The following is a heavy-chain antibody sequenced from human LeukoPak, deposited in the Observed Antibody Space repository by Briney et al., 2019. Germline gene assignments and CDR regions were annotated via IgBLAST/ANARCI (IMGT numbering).Heavy chain of an antibody. D-gene: IGHD6-19*01. V-gene: IGHV4-4*07. CDR3: ARDSHSSGWGAYNWFDP. CDR1: GGSISRYY. CDR2: IYTSGNT. J-gene: IGHJ5*02. Sequence: SETLSLTCAVSGGSISRYYWSWIRQPAGKRLQWIGRIYTSGNTDYNPSLKSRVTMSVDTSKNQFSLNLTSVTAADTAVYYCARDSHSSGWGAYNWFDPWGQGTLVTVSS.